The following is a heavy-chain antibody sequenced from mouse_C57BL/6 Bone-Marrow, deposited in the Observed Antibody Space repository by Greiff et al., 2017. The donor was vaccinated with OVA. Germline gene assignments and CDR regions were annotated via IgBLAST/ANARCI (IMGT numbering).Heavy chain of an antibody. CDR1: EYEFPSHD. J-gene: IGHJ1*03. CDR2: INSDGGST. V-gene: IGHV5-2*01. CDR3: ARHRYYGSTWYFDV. Sequence: DVHLVESGGGLVQPGESLKLSCESNEYEFPSHDMSWVRTTPEKRLALVAAINSDGGSTYYPDTMARRFIISSATTQKTLYLQMSSLRSEDTALYYCARHRYYGSTWYFDVWGTGTTVTVSS. D-gene: IGHD1-1*01.